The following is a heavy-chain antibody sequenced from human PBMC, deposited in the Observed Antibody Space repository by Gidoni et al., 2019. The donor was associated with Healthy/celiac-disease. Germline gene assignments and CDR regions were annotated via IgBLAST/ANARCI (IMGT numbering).Heavy chain of an antibody. CDR3: ARDSSGHPTGDY. CDR2: ISAYNGNT. D-gene: IGHD3-22*01. V-gene: IGHV1-18*01. J-gene: IGHJ4*02. CDR1: GYTFTSYG. Sequence: QVQLVQSGAEVKKPGASVTVSCKASGYTFTSYGISGVRQAPGQGLEWMGWISAYNGNTNYAQKLQGRVTMTTDTSTSTADMEPRSLRSDDTAVYYCARDSSGHPTGDYWGQGTLVTVSS.